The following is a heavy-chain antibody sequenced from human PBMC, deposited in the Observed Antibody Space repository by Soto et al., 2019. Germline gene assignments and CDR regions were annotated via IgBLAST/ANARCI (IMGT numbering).Heavy chain of an antibody. Sequence: GGSLRLSCAASGFTFSSYWMSWVRQAPGKGLEWVANIKQDGSEKYYVDSVKGRFTISRDNAKNSLYLQMNSLGAEDTAVYYCARVLPSGWFDPWGQGTLVTVSS. D-gene: IGHD5-18*01. CDR2: IKQDGSEK. CDR3: ARVLPSGWFDP. J-gene: IGHJ5*02. V-gene: IGHV3-7*03. CDR1: GFTFSSYW.